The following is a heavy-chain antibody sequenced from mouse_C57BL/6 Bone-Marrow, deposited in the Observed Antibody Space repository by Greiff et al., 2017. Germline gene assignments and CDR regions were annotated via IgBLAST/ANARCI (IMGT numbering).Heavy chain of an antibody. D-gene: IGHD1-1*01. CDR2: IDPSDSYT. J-gene: IGHJ2*01. CDR1: GYTFTSYW. Sequence: QVQLKQPGAELVMPGASVKLSCKASGYTFTSYWMHWVKQRPGQGLEWIGEIDPSDSYTNYNQKFKGKSTLTVDKSSSTAYMQLSSLTSEDSAVYYCARAYGSSSFDYWGQGTTLTVSS. CDR3: ARAYGSSSFDY. V-gene: IGHV1-69*01.